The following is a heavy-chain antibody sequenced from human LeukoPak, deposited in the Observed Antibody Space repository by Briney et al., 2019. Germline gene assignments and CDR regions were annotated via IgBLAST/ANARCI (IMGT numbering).Heavy chain of an antibody. CDR1: GFTFSSYA. J-gene: IGHJ4*02. Sequence: GGSLRLSCAASGFTFSSYAMHWVRQAPGKALEWVAVISYDGSNKYYADSVKGRFTISRDNSKNTLYLQMNSLRAEDTAVYYCAREAYCSSTSCPPGIGQFDYWGQGTLVTVSS. CDR2: ISYDGSNK. CDR3: AREAYCSSTSCPPGIGQFDY. V-gene: IGHV3-30*01. D-gene: IGHD2-2*01.